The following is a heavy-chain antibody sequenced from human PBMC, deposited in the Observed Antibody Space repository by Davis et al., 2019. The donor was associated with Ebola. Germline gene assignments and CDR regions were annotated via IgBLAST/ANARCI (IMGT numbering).Heavy chain of an antibody. CDR3: ARAGIYRPYYFDY. Sequence: PSETLSLTCAVYGGSFSGYYWSWIRQPPWKGLEWIGEINHSGSTNYNLSLTSRVTISVDTSKNQLSLKLSSVTAADTAVYYCARAGIYRPYYFDYWGQGTLVTVSS. CDR1: GGSFSGYY. CDR2: INHSGST. J-gene: IGHJ4*02. D-gene: IGHD3-16*02. V-gene: IGHV4-34*01.